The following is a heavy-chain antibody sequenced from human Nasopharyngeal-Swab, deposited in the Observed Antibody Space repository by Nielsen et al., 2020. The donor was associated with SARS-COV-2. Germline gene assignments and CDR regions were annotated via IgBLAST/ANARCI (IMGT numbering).Heavy chain of an antibody. J-gene: IGHJ4*02. CDR3: AKDRGGSAWALDY. D-gene: IGHD6-19*01. CDR2: IGWKGGSI. CDR1: GFSFGDYT. V-gene: IGHV3-43*01. Sequence: GESLKISCAASGFSFGDYTIHWVRQAPGKGLECVAPIGWKGGSIFYADSVKGRFTISRDNSKNSLYLEITSLTTEDTAFYYCAKDRGGSAWALDYWVQGTLVTVSS.